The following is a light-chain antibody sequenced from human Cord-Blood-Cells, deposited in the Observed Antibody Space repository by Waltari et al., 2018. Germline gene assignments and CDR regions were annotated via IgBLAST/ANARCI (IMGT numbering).Light chain of an antibody. CDR2: DAS. V-gene: IGKV3-11*01. J-gene: IGKJ3*01. CDR1: QSVSSS. CDR3: QQRSNWPPFT. Sequence: EIVLTQSPATLSLSPGERATLSGRASQSVSSSVAWYQQKPVQAPRRLIDDASNRATGIPARFSGSGSGTDFTLTISSLEPEDFAVYYCQQRSNWPPFTFGPGTKVDIK.